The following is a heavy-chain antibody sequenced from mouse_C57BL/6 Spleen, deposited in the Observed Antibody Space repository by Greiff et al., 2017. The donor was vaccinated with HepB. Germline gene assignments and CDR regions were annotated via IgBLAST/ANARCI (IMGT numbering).Heavy chain of an antibody. CDR1: GFTFSSYG. D-gene: IGHD3-3*01. CDR2: ISSGGSYT. V-gene: IGHV5-6*01. Sequence: EVQGVESGGDLVKPGGSLKLSCAASGFTFSSYGMSWVRQTPDKRLEWVATISSGGSYTYYPDSVKGRFTISRDNAKNTLYLQMSSLKSEDTAMYYGARHVGDVWFAYWGQGTLVTVSA. CDR3: ARHVGDVWFAY. J-gene: IGHJ3*01.